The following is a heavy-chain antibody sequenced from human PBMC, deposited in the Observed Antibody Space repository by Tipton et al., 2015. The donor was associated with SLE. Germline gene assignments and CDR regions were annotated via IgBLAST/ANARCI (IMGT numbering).Heavy chain of an antibody. CDR1: GGSISRSNFY. CDR3: ARLISAYDCNFDY. Sequence: TLSLTCTVSGGSISRSNFYWARIRQPPGKGLEWSGSFYYGKSTFYNPSLKSRVSISVDTSTKRLVLNLNSVTAADTALYYCARLISAYDCNFDYWGQGTLVTVSS. CDR2: FYYGKST. D-gene: IGHD5-12*01. V-gene: IGHV4-39*06. J-gene: IGHJ4*02.